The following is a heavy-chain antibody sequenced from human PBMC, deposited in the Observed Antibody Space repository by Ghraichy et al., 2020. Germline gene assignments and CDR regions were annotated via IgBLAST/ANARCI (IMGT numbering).Heavy chain of an antibody. CDR3: ARDGGLMDV. J-gene: IGHJ6*02. Sequence: GGSLRLYCAASGFTFSHYEMNWVRQAQGKGLEWVSFITSPGSTKYYAESVKGRFTISRDNARNSLYLQMNSLRAEDTAVYFCARDGGLMDVWGQGTTVTVSS. V-gene: IGHV3-48*03. D-gene: IGHD2-15*01. CDR2: ITSPGSTK. CDR1: GFTFSHYE.